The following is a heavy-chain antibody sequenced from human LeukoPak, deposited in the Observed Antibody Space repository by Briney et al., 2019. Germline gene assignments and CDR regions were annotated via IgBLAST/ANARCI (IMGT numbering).Heavy chain of an antibody. CDR3: AKDRYYDSSGYYGVSYFDY. V-gene: IGHV3-23*01. CDR1: GFTFSSYA. CDR2: ISGSGGST. D-gene: IGHD3-22*01. J-gene: IGHJ4*02. Sequence: PGGSLRLSCAASGFTFSSYAMSWVRQAPGKGLEWVSAISGSGGSTYYADSVKGRFTISRDNSKNTLYLQMNSLRAEDTAVYYCAKDRYYDSSGYYGVSYFDYWGQGTLVTVSS.